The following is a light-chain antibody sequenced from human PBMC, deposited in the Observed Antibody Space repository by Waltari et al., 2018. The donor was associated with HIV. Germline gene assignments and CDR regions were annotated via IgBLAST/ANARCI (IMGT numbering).Light chain of an antibody. V-gene: IGLV2-8*01. J-gene: IGLJ2*01. CDR2: EVS. CDR1: SSDVGGYNY. Sequence: QSALTQPPSASGSLGQSVTISCSGTSSDVGGYNYVSWYQQHPGKAPKLMIYEVSKRPSGVPNRFPGSNSGNTASLTVSGLQAGDEADYYCSSYAGSDIYVVFGGGTKLTVL. CDR3: SSYAGSDIYVV.